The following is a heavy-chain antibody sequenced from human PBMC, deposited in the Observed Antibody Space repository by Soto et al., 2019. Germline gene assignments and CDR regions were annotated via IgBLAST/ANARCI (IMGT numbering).Heavy chain of an antibody. CDR3: AREVVDTAMPDHYYYYGMDV. CDR1: GGSISSYY. CDR2: IYYSGST. Sequence: SETLSLTCTVSGGSISSYYWSWIRQPPGKGLEWIGYIYYSGSTNYNPSLKSRVTISVDTSKNQFSLRLSAVTAADTAVYYCAREVVDTAMPDHYYYYGMDVWGQGTTVTVSS. V-gene: IGHV4-59*01. D-gene: IGHD5-18*01. J-gene: IGHJ6*02.